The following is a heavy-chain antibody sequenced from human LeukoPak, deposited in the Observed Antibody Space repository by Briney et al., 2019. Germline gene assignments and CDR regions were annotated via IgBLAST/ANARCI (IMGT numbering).Heavy chain of an antibody. V-gene: IGHV3-23*01. J-gene: IGHJ4*02. Sequence: GGSLRLSCAASGFTFDDYAMHWVRQAPGKGLEWVSAISGSGGSTYYADSVKGRFTISRDNSKNTLYLQMNSLRAEDTAVYYCAKESAMTYYFDYWGQGTLVTVSS. D-gene: IGHD5-18*01. CDR3: AKESAMTYYFDY. CDR2: ISGSGGST. CDR1: GFTFDDYA.